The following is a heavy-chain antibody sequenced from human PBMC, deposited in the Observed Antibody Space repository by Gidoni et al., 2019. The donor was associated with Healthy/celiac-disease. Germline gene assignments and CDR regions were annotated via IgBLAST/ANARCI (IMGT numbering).Heavy chain of an antibody. V-gene: IGHV3-30*04. Sequence: QVQLVEAGGGVVQPGRSLRLSCAASGFTVSSYAMHWVRQAPGKGLEWVAFISYDGSNKYYADSVKGRFTISRDNSKNTLYLQMNSLRAEDTAVYYCARRWTTVVTPYYYYMDVWGKGTTVTVSS. J-gene: IGHJ6*03. CDR2: ISYDGSNK. CDR1: GFTVSSYA. D-gene: IGHD4-17*01. CDR3: ARRWTTVVTPYYYYMDV.